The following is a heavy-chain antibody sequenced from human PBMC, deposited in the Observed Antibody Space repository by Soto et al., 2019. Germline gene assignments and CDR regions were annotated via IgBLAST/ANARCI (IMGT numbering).Heavy chain of an antibody. CDR1: GFTSSSYA. J-gene: IGHJ4*02. CDR2: ISGSGVNT. D-gene: IGHD2-2*01. Sequence: GGSLRLSCLASGFTSSSYAMGWVRQATGKGLEWVSAISGSGVNTYYADSVKGRFTISRDNSKNTLYLQMNSLRAEDTAVYYCAKDRGYCSTTSCYFDYWGQGTLVTVSS. V-gene: IGHV3-23*01. CDR3: AKDRGYCSTTSCYFDY.